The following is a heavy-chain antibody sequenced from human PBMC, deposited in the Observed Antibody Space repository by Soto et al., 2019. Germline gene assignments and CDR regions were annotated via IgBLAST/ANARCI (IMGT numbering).Heavy chain of an antibody. V-gene: IGHV3-23*01. CDR1: GFTFSSYA. Sequence: EVHLLESGGGLVQPGGSLRLSCAASGFTFSSYAMSWVRQAPGKGLEWVSAIRGSGGSTYYADSVKGRFTISRDNAKNSLYLQMHSLRDEDKAVYYCAKDPARRYDSLTGTPSGYMDVWGKGTTVTVSS. CDR2: IRGSGGST. J-gene: IGHJ6*03. CDR3: AKDPARRYDSLTGTPSGYMDV. D-gene: IGHD3-9*01.